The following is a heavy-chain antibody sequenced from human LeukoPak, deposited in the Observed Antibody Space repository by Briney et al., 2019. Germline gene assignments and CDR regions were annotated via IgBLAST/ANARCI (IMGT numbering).Heavy chain of an antibody. V-gene: IGHV4-39*01. Sequence: PSETLSLTCTASGGSISSSSYYWGWIRQPPGKGLEWIGSIYYSGSTYYNPSLKSRVTISIDTSKNQFSLKLNSVTAADTAVYYCARKLWSYYFDYWGQGTLVTVSS. D-gene: IGHD3-10*01. CDR1: GGSISSSSYY. J-gene: IGHJ4*02. CDR3: ARKLWSYYFDY. CDR2: IYYSGST.